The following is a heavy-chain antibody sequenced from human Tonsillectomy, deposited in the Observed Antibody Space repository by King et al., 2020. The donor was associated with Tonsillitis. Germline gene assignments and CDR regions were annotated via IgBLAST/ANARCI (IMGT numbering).Heavy chain of an antibody. CDR1: GLTFSSYE. CDR2: IRSSGFTF. V-gene: IGHV3-48*03. Sequence: VQLVESGGGLVQPGGSLRLSCAASGLTFSSYEIKWFRQAPGKGLEGVSYIRSSGFTFYYAESVKGRFTISRVNAKNSRYLQMNSLRAEDTAVYYCARVYNYYYYMDVWGKGTTVTVSS. J-gene: IGHJ6*03. CDR3: ARVYNYYYYMDV.